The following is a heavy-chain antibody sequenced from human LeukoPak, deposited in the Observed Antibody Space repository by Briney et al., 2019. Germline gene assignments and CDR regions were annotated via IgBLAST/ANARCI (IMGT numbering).Heavy chain of an antibody. CDR1: GFTFSDYY. CDR3: AKDLYSSGWTYDY. D-gene: IGHD6-19*01. V-gene: IGHV3-11*01. Sequence: GGSLRLSCAASGFTFSDYYMSWIRQAPGKGLEWVSYISSSGSTIYYADSVKGRFTISRDNAKNSLYLQMNSLRAEDTAVYYCAKDLYSSGWTYDYWGQGTLVTVSS. CDR2: ISSSGSTI. J-gene: IGHJ4*02.